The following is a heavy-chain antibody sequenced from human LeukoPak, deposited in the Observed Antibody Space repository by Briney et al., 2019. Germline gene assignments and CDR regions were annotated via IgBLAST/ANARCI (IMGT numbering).Heavy chain of an antibody. V-gene: IGHV3-48*01. J-gene: IGHJ6*02. CDR1: GFTFSSYS. CDR3: ARRGYDFWSGYSMDV. Sequence: GGSLRLSCAASGFTFSSYSMNWVRQAPGKGLEWVSYISSSSSTIYYADSVKGRFTISRDNAKNSLYLQMNSLRAEDTAVYYCARRGYDFWSGYSMDVWGQGTTVTVSS. D-gene: IGHD3-3*01. CDR2: ISSSSSTI.